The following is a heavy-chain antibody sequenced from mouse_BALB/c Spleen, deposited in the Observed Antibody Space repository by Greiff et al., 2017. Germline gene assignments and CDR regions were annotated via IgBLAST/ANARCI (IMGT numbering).Heavy chain of an antibody. V-gene: IGHV10-1*02. D-gene: IGHD2-2*01. CDR1: GFTFNTYA. CDR3: VRQDYGYDGWFAY. Sequence: EVKLMESGGGLVQPKGSLKLSCAASGFTFNTYAMNWVRQAPGKGLEWVARIRSKSNNYATYYADSVKDRFTISRDDSQSMLYLQMNNLKTEDTAMYYCVRQDYGYDGWFAYWGQGTLVTVSA. J-gene: IGHJ3*01. CDR2: IRSKSNNYAT.